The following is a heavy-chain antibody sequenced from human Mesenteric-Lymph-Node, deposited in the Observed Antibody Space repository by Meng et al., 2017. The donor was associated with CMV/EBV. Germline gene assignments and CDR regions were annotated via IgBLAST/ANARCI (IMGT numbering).Heavy chain of an antibody. Sequence: GSLRLSCTVSGDSVNNGGYFWSWIRQPPGKGPELIGYIYYSGTTNYNPSLKSRVSISMDTSKNQFSLKLTSVTAADTAMYYCAGYSSTWGGAFDIWGQGTMVTVSS. V-gene: IGHV4-61*08. CDR3: AGYSSTWGGAFDI. J-gene: IGHJ3*02. CDR1: GDSVNNGGYF. CDR2: IYYSGTT. D-gene: IGHD2/OR15-2a*01.